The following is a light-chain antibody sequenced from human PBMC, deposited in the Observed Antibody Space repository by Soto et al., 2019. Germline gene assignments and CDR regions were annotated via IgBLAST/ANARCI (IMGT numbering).Light chain of an antibody. CDR2: GAS. V-gene: IGKV3-20*01. Sequence: EIVLTQSPGTLSLSPGERATLSCRASQSVYSNYLAWYQQKPGQAPRLLISGASSRANGIPDLFSGSGSGTYFTLTISRVQPEDFAVYYCQQYASLPYTFGQGTRLEIK. CDR1: QSVYSNY. J-gene: IGKJ2*01. CDR3: QQYASLPYT.